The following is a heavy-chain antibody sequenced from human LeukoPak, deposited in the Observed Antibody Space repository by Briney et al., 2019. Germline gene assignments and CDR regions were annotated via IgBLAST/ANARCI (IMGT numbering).Heavy chain of an antibody. V-gene: IGHV3-7*01. Sequence: GGSLRLSCAVSGFTFRTYWMNWVRQAPGKGLEWVASIKQDGSKTYYVDSVKGRFTISRDNAKNSLYLQMNSLRAEDTAVYYCAREWELLPGDYWGQGTLVTVSS. J-gene: IGHJ4*02. D-gene: IGHD1-26*01. CDR2: IKQDGSKT. CDR3: AREWELLPGDY. CDR1: GFTFRTYW.